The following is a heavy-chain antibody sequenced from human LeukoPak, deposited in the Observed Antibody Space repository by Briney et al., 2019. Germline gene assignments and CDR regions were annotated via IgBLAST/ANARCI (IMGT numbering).Heavy chain of an antibody. Sequence: GASVKVSCKASGYTFTSYGISWVRQAPGQGLEWMGWISAYNGNTNYAQKLQGRVTMTTDTSTSTAYMELRSLRSDDTAVYYCARDRWYSNYEFPNPEDYWGQGTLVTVSS. V-gene: IGHV1-18*01. CDR1: GYTFTSYG. J-gene: IGHJ4*02. CDR3: ARDRWYSNYEFPNPEDY. CDR2: ISAYNGNT. D-gene: IGHD4-11*01.